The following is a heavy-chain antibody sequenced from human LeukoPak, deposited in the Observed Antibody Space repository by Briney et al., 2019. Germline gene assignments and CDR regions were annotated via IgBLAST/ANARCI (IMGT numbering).Heavy chain of an antibody. CDR3: ARAEWELPSLFDY. CDR1: GGTFSSYA. D-gene: IGHD1-26*01. CDR2: IISIFGTA. V-gene: IGHV1-69*05. Sequence: ASVKVSCKASGGTFSSYAISWVRQAPGQGLEWMGRIISIFGTANYAQKFQGRVTITTDESTSTAYMELSSLRSEDTAVYYCARAEWELPSLFDYWGQGTLVTVSS. J-gene: IGHJ4*02.